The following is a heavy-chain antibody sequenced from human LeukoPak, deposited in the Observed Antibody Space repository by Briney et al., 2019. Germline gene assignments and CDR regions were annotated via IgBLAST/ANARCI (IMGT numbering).Heavy chain of an antibody. Sequence: GGSLRLSCATSGLTFTNYAMNWVRQAPGKGLEWVSAVTGPGDTTYYADSVKGRFFMSREDSKTAVYLQMNSLRAEDTAIYYCAKGAEIDLWGQGTLVTVSS. CDR3: AKGAEIDL. D-gene: IGHD3-16*01. CDR1: GLTFTNYA. V-gene: IGHV3-23*01. CDR2: VTGPGDTT. J-gene: IGHJ5*02.